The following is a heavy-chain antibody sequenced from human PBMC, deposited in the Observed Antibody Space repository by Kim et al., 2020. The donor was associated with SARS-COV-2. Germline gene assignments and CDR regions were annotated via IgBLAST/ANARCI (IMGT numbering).Heavy chain of an antibody. CDR3: ARGLIRKYWFDP. CDR1: GYTFTSYD. CDR2: MNPNSGNT. J-gene: IGHJ5*02. Sequence: ASVKVSCKASGYTFTSYDINWVRQATGQGLEWMGWMNPNSGNTGYAQKFQGRVTMTRNTSISTAYMELSSLRSEDTAVYYCARGLIRKYWFDPWGQGTLVTVSS. D-gene: IGHD3-10*01. V-gene: IGHV1-8*01.